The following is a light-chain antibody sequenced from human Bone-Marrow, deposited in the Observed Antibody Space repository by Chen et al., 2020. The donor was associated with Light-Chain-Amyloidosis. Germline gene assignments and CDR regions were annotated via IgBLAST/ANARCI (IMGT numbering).Light chain of an antibody. Sequence: QSALTQPASVSGSPGQSITISCTGTSSDVGGDTHVSWYQQHPDKAPKLMIYEVTNRPSWVPDRFAGSKADNTASLTISGLQTEDEADYFCSSYTMTNTLVCGSGTRVTVL. V-gene: IGLV2-14*01. CDR3: SSYTMTNTLV. CDR1: SSDVGGDTH. J-gene: IGLJ1*01. CDR2: EVT.